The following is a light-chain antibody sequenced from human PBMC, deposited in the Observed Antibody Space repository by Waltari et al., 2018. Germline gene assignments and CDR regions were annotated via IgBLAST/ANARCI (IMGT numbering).Light chain of an antibody. V-gene: IGKV3D-11*02. Sequence: EIVLTQSPATLSLSPGERATLSCRASQSVSTYLAWYQQRPGQAPRLLTSDASNRATGIPARVSGSGLGTDFTLTISSLEPEDFAVYYCQQRSNWPPLTFGGGTKVEIK. CDR3: QQRSNWPPLT. J-gene: IGKJ4*01. CDR1: QSVSTY. CDR2: DAS.